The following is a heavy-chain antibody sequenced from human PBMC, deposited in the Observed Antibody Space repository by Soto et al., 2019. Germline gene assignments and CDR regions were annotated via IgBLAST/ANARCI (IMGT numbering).Heavy chain of an antibody. Sequence: PSETLSLTCSVSGGSISSYYWSWIRQPPGKGLEWIGYIYYTGNTNYNPSLKSRVTISVDTSKNQFSLKLSSVTAADTAVYYCARQRWLQWEGFYFDYWGQGALVTVSS. CDR1: GGSISSYY. V-gene: IGHV4-59*08. CDR3: ARQRWLQWEGFYFDY. J-gene: IGHJ4*02. CDR2: IYYTGNT. D-gene: IGHD5-12*01.